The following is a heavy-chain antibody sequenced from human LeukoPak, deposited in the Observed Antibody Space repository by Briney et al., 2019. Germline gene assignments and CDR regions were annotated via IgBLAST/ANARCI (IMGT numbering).Heavy chain of an antibody. V-gene: IGHV1-24*01. J-gene: IGHJ4*02. CDR3: HGGPSKMVRERAFDY. CDR2: FDPEDGET. CDR1: GYILTELS. D-gene: IGHD3-10*01. Sequence: ASVKVSCKVSGYILTELSMHWVRQAPGKGLEWMGGFDPEDGETIYAQKFQGRVTMTEDTSTDTAYMELSSLRSEDTAVYYCHGGPSKMVRERAFDYWGQGTLVTASS.